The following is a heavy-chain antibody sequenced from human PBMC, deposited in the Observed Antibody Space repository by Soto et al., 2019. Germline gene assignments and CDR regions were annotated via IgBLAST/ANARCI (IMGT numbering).Heavy chain of an antibody. Sequence: EVQLVESGGGLVKPGGSLRLSCAASGFTFTRYSMNWVRQAPGKGLEWVSSISSTTNHIYYADSMKGRFTVSRDNAKNSVYLEMNSLSAEDTALYYCARESEDLTSNFDYWGRGTLVTVSS. CDR2: ISSTTNHI. J-gene: IGHJ4*02. CDR3: ARESEDLTSNFDY. CDR1: GFTFTRYS. V-gene: IGHV3-21*01.